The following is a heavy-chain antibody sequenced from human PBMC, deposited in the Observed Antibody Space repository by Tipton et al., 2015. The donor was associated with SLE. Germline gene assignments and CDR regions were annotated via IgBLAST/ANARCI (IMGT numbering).Heavy chain of an antibody. Sequence: TLSLTCTVSGGSISSHYWSWIRQPPGKGLEWIGYIYYSGSTNYNPSLKSRVTISVDTSKNQFSLKLSSVTAADTAVYYCARGRELTKGAFDNWGQGTMVTVSS. J-gene: IGHJ3*02. D-gene: IGHD1-26*01. V-gene: IGHV4-59*11. CDR3: ARGRELTKGAFDN. CDR1: GGSISSHY. CDR2: IYYSGST.